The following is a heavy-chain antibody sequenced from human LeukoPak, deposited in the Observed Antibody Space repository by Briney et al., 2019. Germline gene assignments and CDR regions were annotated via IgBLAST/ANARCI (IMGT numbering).Heavy chain of an antibody. Sequence: SETLSLTCTVSGGSISSYYWSWIRQPPVKGLEWIGYIYYSGSTNYNPSLKSRVTISVDTSKNQFSLKLSSVTAADTAVYYCAAVFYGSGSYYFDYWGQGTLVTVSS. V-gene: IGHV4-59*01. CDR3: AAVFYGSGSYYFDY. D-gene: IGHD3-10*01. J-gene: IGHJ4*02. CDR2: IYYSGST. CDR1: GGSISSYY.